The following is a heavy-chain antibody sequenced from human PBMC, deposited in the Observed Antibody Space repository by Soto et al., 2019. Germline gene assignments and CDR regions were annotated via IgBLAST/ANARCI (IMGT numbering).Heavy chain of an antibody. D-gene: IGHD5-12*01. Sequence: PGGSLRLSCAASGSTFSTYSMNWVRQAPGKGLEWVSSISSSSSYIYYADSVKGRFTISRDNAKNSLFLQMNSLRAEDTAVYYCARVRYSGYVLDPWGQGTLVTVSS. J-gene: IGHJ5*02. CDR3: ARVRYSGYVLDP. CDR1: GSTFSTYS. CDR2: ISSSSSYI. V-gene: IGHV3-21*01.